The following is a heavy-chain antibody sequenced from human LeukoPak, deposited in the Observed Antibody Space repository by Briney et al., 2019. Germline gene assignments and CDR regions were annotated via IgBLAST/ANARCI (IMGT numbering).Heavy chain of an antibody. CDR3: ARSGRGGAFDI. Sequence: PGGSLRLSCAASGFTFSSYWMHWVRQAPGKGLVWVSRIYSDGRRTDYADSVKGRFTISGDNAKNTLYLQMNSLRAEDTAVYYCARSGRGGAFDIWGQGTMVTVSS. CDR1: GFTFSSYW. CDR2: IYSDGRRT. J-gene: IGHJ3*02. V-gene: IGHV3-74*01. D-gene: IGHD1-26*01.